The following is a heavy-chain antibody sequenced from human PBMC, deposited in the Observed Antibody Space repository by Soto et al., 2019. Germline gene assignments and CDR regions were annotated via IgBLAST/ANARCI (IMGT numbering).Heavy chain of an antibody. D-gene: IGHD3-3*01. Sequence: QVQLVQSGAEVKKPGASVKVSCKASGYTFSSYGITWVRQAPGQGLEWRGWISADNGNTKYAQKLQGRLTMTTDTSTRTAYMELRSLRSDDTAVYYCARDATRFLEWLLLDYWGQGRLVTVSS. CDR2: ISADNGNT. V-gene: IGHV1-18*01. J-gene: IGHJ4*02. CDR1: GYTFSSYG. CDR3: ARDATRFLEWLLLDY.